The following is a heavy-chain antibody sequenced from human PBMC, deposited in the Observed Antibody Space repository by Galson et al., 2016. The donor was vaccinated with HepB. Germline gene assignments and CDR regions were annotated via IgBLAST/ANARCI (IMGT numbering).Heavy chain of an antibody. CDR2: IGKAGDT. CDR1: GFDFNDYD. Sequence: SLRLSCAASGFDFNDYDMHWVRQVTGKGPEWVSAIGKAGDTYYAGSVNGRFSISRDNTKKSLYLHVHGLSADDTAVYYCARDSGGHSGYRYFDLWGRGTPLTVSS. J-gene: IGHJ2*01. D-gene: IGHD3-22*01. CDR3: ARDSGGHSGYRYFDL. V-gene: IGHV3-13*01.